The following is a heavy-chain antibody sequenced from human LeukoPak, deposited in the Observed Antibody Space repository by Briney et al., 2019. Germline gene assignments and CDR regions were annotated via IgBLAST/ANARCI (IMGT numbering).Heavy chain of an antibody. Sequence: GGSLRLSCAASGFTFSSYAMSWVRQAPGKGLEWVSAISGSGGSTYYADSVKGRFTISRDNSKNTLYLQMNSLRAEDTAVYYCANFPSYYGSGKSFWGQGTLVTVSS. CDR3: ANFPSYYGSGKSF. CDR2: ISGSGGST. CDR1: GFTFSSYA. J-gene: IGHJ4*02. V-gene: IGHV3-23*01. D-gene: IGHD3-10*01.